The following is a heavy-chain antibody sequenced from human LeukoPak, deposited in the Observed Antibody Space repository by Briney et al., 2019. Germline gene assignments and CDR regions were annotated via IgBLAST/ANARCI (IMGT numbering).Heavy chain of an antibody. Sequence: PSETLSLTCTVSGGSISSSSYYWGWIRQPPGKGLEWIGSIYYSGSTYYNPSLKSRVTISVDTSKNQFSLKLSSVTAADTAAYYCARGILDYWGQGTLVTVSS. D-gene: IGHD1-14*01. CDR1: GGSISSSSYY. CDR3: ARGILDY. J-gene: IGHJ4*02. CDR2: IYYSGST. V-gene: IGHV4-39*01.